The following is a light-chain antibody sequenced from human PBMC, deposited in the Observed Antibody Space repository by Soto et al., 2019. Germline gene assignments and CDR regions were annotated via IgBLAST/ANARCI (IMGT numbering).Light chain of an antibody. CDR3: QHYNCYSEA. CDR1: QTISSW. CDR2: KAS. Sequence: DIQMTQSPSTLSGSVGDRVTITCRASQTISSWLAWYQQKPGKAPKLLIYKASTLKSGVPSRFSGSGSGTVFTLTISRLQPDDFASYYCQHYNCYSEAFGQGTKVELK. V-gene: IGKV1-5*03. J-gene: IGKJ1*01.